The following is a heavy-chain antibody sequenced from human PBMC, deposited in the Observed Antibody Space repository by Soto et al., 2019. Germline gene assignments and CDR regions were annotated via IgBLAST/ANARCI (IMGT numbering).Heavy chain of an antibody. CDR2: INPSGGST. J-gene: IGHJ3*02. CDR3: ARDQGIVGALDAFDI. CDR1: GYTFTSYY. D-gene: IGHD1-26*01. Sequence: RASVKVSCKASGYTFTSYYMHWVRQARGQGLEWMGIINPSGGSTSYAQKFQGRVTMTRDTSTSTVYMELSSLRSEDTAVYYCARDQGIVGALDAFDIWGQGTMVTVSS. V-gene: IGHV1-46*01.